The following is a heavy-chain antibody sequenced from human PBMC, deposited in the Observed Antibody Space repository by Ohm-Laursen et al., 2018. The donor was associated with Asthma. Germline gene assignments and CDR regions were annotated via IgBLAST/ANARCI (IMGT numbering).Heavy chain of an antibody. CDR2: INTNTGNP. J-gene: IGHJ6*02. Sequence: SVKVSCNASGYTFTSYAMNWVRQAPGQGLEWMGWINTNTGNPTYAQGFTGRFVFSLDTSVSTAYLQISSLKAEDTAVYYCARDSYYGSGSYDYYYYGMDVWGQGTTVTVSS. CDR1: GYTFTSYA. D-gene: IGHD3-10*01. CDR3: ARDSYYGSGSYDYYYYGMDV. V-gene: IGHV7-4-1*02.